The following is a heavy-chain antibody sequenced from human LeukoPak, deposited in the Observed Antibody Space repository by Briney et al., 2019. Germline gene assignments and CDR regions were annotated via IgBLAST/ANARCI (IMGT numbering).Heavy chain of an antibody. D-gene: IGHD3-3*01. CDR2: ISSSSSYI. V-gene: IGHV3-21*01. Sequence: PGGSLRLSCAASGFTFSSYSMNWVRQAPGKGLEWVSSISSSSSYIYYADSVKGRFTISRDNAKNSLYLQMNSLRAEDTAVYYCARDRLDFWNGNFDYWGQGTLVTVSS. CDR1: GFTFSSYS. CDR3: ARDRLDFWNGNFDY. J-gene: IGHJ4*02.